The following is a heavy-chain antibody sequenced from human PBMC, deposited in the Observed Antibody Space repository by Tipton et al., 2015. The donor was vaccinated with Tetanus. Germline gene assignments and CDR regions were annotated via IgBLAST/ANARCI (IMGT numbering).Heavy chain of an antibody. Sequence: SLRLSCAASGFSVSRKYMTWVRQAPGKGLEWVSLTYGDGSTYYADSVKGRFTISRDNSKNTLYLQMNSLRTDDRGVYYCARQIVRGIWLYDYWGQGTLVAVSS. CDR3: ARQIVRGIWLYDY. V-gene: IGHV3-53*05. CDR1: GFSVSRKY. D-gene: IGHD3-10*02. J-gene: IGHJ4*02. CDR2: TYGDGST.